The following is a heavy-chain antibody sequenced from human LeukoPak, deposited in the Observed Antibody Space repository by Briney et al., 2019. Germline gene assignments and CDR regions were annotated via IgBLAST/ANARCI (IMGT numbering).Heavy chain of an antibody. J-gene: IGHJ5*02. CDR1: GYTFTSYY. Sequence: ASVTVSCKASGYTFTSYYMHWVRQAPGQGREWMGIINPSGGSTIYAQKFQGRVTMTRDTSTNTVYMELSTLRSEDTAVYYCARAHWSYDFWSGYYSWFDPWGQGTLVTVSS. V-gene: IGHV1-46*01. CDR3: ARAHWSYDFWSGYYSWFDP. CDR2: INPSGGST. D-gene: IGHD3-3*01.